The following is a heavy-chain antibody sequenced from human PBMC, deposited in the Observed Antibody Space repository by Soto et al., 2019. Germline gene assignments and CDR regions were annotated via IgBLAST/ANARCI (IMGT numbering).Heavy chain of an antibody. J-gene: IGHJ6*03. V-gene: IGHV1-18*01. D-gene: IGHD1-1*01. CDR2: ISAYIGKA. Sequence: EASVKVSCKASGYTFTSYGISWVRQAPGQGLEKMGRISAYIGKANYAQKFQGRVTITADKSTSTAYMELSSLRSEDTAVYYCARTGGADNWNDVGYYYYYMDVWGKGTTVTVSS. CDR1: GYTFTSYG. CDR3: ARTGGADNWNDVGYYYYYMDV.